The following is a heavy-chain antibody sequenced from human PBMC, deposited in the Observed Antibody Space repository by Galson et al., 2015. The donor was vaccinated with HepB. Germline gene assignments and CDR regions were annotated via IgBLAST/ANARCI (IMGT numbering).Heavy chain of an antibody. J-gene: IGHJ4*02. CDR2: TYYRSKWYN. CDR3: ARGDYGDFVGFCC. D-gene: IGHD4-17*01. CDR1: GDSVSSNSAA. Sequence: CAISGDSVSSNSAAWNRIRQSPSRGLEWLGRTYYRSKWYNDYAVSVKSRITINPDTSKNQFSLQLNSVTPEDTAVYYCARGDYGDFVGFCCWGQGTLVTVSS. V-gene: IGHV6-1*01.